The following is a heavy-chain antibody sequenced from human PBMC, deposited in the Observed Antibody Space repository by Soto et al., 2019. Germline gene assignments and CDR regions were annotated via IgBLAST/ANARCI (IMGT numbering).Heavy chain of an antibody. Sequence: EVQLVESGGGLVQPGGSLRLSCAASGFTVSSNYMSWVRQAPGKGLEWVSVIYSGGSTYYADSVKGRFTISRHNSKNTLYLQMNSLRAEDTAVYYCATAGGDFWSGYYYDYWGQGTLVTVSS. V-gene: IGHV3-53*04. J-gene: IGHJ4*02. D-gene: IGHD3-3*01. CDR2: IYSGGST. CDR3: ATAGGDFWSGYYYDY. CDR1: GFTVSSNY.